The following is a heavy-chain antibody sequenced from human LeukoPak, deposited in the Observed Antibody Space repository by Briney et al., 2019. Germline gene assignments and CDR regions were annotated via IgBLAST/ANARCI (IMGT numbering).Heavy chain of an antibody. CDR1: GYTFTSYG. J-gene: IGHJ5*02. Sequence: GASVKVSCKASGYTFTSYGISWVRQAPGQGLEWMGWISAYNGNTNYAQKLQGRVTMTTDTSTSTAYMELRSLRSDDTAVYYCARDPRIVVVPAAGWFDPWGQGILVTVSS. CDR2: ISAYNGNT. D-gene: IGHD2-2*01. V-gene: IGHV1-18*01. CDR3: ARDPRIVVVPAAGWFDP.